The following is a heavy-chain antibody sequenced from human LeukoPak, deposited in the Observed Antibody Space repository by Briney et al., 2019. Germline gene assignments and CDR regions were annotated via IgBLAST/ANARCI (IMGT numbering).Heavy chain of an antibody. V-gene: IGHV4-59*08. J-gene: IGHJ3*02. D-gene: IGHD1-14*01. CDR1: GGSISSYY. CDR3: ARATGSDAFDI. Sequence: SETLSLTCTVSGGSISSYYWSWIRQPPGKGPEWIGYIYYSGSTNYNPSLKSRVTISVDTSKNQFSLKLSSVTAADTAVYYCARATGSDAFDIWGQGTMVTVSS. CDR2: IYYSGST.